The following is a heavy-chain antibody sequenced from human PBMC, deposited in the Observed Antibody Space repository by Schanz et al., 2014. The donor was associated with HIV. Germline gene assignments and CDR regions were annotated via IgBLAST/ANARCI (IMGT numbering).Heavy chain of an antibody. J-gene: IGHJ4*02. CDR2: IWYDGTDK. D-gene: IGHD2-2*01. Sequence: VQLLESGGGLVQPGGSLRLSCAASGFTFSSYGIHWVRQAPGKGLEWVAVIWYDGTDKYYAGSVKGRFTIARDNTKNSLFLQMNSLRAEDTAVYYCARDSQLFCSSTSCLFDCWGQGTLVTVSS. V-gene: IGHV3-33*08. CDR3: ARDSQLFCSSTSCLFDC. CDR1: GFTFSSYG.